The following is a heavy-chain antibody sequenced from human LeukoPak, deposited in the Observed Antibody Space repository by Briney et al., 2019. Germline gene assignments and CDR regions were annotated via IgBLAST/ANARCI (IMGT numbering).Heavy chain of an antibody. CDR3: ARDRAAASGRAGSPIDY. V-gene: IGHV1-69*04. J-gene: IGHJ4*02. CDR2: IIPILGIA. Sequence: SVKVSCKASGYTFTSYAISWVRQAPGQGLEWMGRIIPILGIANYAQKFQGRVTITADKSTSTAYMELSSLRSEDTAVYYCARDRAAASGRAGSPIDYWGQGTLVTVSS. CDR1: GYTFTSYA. D-gene: IGHD6-13*01.